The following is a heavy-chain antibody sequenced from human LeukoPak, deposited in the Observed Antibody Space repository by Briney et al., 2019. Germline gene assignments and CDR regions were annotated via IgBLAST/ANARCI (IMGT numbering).Heavy chain of an antibody. CDR3: AKVESYSYGYVTN. D-gene: IGHD3-16*01. J-gene: IGHJ4*02. CDR2: ISWNSGSI. V-gene: IGHV3-9*01. Sequence: PGRSLRLSCAASGFSFDDYGMHWVRQAPGKGLEWVSGISWNSGSIGYADSVKGRFTISRDNAKNSLYLQMCRLRAEDTAFYYCAKVESYSYGYVTNWGQGTLVIVSS. CDR1: GFSFDDYG.